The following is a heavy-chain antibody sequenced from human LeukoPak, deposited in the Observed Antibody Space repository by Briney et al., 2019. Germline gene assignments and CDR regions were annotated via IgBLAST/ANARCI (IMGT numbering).Heavy chain of an antibody. CDR2: IYSSGTT. J-gene: IGHJ5*02. CDR1: GGSISSYY. D-gene: IGHD3-10*01. V-gene: IGHV4-4*07. CDR3: ARDSGTTGEVKFDP. Sequence: PSETLSLTCTVSGGSISSYYWSWIRQPAGKGLEWIGRIYSSGTTTYNPSPKSRVTMSVDTAKNQVSLRLSSVTAADTAVYYCARDSGTTGEVKFDPWGQGSLVTVSS.